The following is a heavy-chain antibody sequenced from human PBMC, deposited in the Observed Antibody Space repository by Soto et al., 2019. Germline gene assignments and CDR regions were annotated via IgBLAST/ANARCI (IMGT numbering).Heavy chain of an antibody. D-gene: IGHD6-13*01. CDR2: INHSVSA. CDR1: GGSFSGYY. CDR3: ARLLEGRYTGTWYGWFDP. V-gene: IGHV4-34*01. Sequence: QVQVQQWGAGLLKPSETLSLTCAVFGGSFSGYYWSWIRQPPGKGLEWIGEINHSVSANYNPSLKNRVPITIDTSETRPSLNLNSVTAADTAVYYCARLLEGRYTGTWYGWFDPWGQGTLVIVSS. J-gene: IGHJ5*02.